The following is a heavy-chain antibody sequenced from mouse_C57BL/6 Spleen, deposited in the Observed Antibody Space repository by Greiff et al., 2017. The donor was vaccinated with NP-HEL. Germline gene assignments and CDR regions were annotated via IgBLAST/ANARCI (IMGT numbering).Heavy chain of an antibody. CDR2: IDPSDSYT. CDR3: ARPGYDRRYYFDY. J-gene: IGHJ2*01. CDR1: GYTFTSYW. V-gene: IGHV1-50*01. D-gene: IGHD2-2*01. Sequence: QVQLQQPGAELVKPGASVKLSCKASGYTFTSYWMQWVKQRPGQGLEWIGEIDPSDSYTNYNQKFKGKATLTVDTSSSTAYMQLSSLTSEDSAVYYCARPGYDRRYYFDYWGKGTTLTVSS.